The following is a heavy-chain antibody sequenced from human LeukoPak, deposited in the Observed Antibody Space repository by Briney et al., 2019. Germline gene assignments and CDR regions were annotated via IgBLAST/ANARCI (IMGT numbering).Heavy chain of an antibody. Sequence: GASVKVSCKASGGTFSSYAISWVRQAPGKGREWMGWINPNSGGTNYAPKFQGRVNMTSDTSISTAYMALSRLRSDDTAVYCCARLLWFGESSWGQGTLVTVSS. CDR3: ARLLWFGESS. CDR1: GGTFSSYA. J-gene: IGHJ5*02. V-gene: IGHV1-2*02. D-gene: IGHD3-10*01. CDR2: INPNSGGT.